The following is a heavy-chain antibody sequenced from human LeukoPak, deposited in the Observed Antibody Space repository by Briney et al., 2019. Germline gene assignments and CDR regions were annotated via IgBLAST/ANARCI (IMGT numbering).Heavy chain of an antibody. V-gene: IGHV1-8*01. J-gene: IGHJ5*02. CDR1: GYTFTSYD. CDR3: ARGTGYDILTGHKKGNWFDP. Sequence: GASVKVSCKASGYTFTSYDINWVRQATGQGLEWMGWMNPNSGNTGYAQKFQGRVTMTRNTSISTAYMELSSLRSEDTAVYYCARGTGYDILTGHKKGNWFDPWGQGTLVTVSS. D-gene: IGHD3-9*01. CDR2: MNPNSGNT.